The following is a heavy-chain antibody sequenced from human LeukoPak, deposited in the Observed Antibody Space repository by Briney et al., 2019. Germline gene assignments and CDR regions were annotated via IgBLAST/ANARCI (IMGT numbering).Heavy chain of an antibody. CDR1: GGSISSYY. V-gene: IGHV4-59*12. J-gene: IGHJ3*02. D-gene: IGHD6-13*01. Sequence: SETLSLTCTVSGGSISSYYWSWIRQPPGKGLEWIGYIYYSGSTYYNPSLKSRVTISVDTSKNQFSLKLSSVTAADTAVYYCAGRIAAANAFDIWGQGTMVTVSS. CDR2: IYYSGST. CDR3: AGRIAAANAFDI.